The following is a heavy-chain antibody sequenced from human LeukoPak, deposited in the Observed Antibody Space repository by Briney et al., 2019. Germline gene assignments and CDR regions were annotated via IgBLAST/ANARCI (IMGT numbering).Heavy chain of an antibody. CDR2: IWYDGSNK. CDR3: AKEGVADYYYYMDV. J-gene: IGHJ6*03. D-gene: IGHD2-21*01. CDR1: GFTFSSYG. V-gene: IGHV3-33*06. Sequence: GRSLRLSCAASGFTFSSYGMHWVRQAPGKGLEWVAVIWYDGSNKYYADSVKGRFTISRDNSKNTLYLQMNSLRAEDTAVYYCAKEGVADYYYYMDVRGKGTTVTVSS.